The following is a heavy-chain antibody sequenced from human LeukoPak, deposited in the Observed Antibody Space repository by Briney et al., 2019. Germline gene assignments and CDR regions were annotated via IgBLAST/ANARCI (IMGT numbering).Heavy chain of an antibody. CDR2: VRYGGNT. V-gene: IGHV4-31*11. CDR1: GDSVRSDTYY. CDR3: ARSDSRGYHYVY. J-gene: IGHJ4*02. D-gene: IGHD3-22*01. Sequence: SETLSLTCAVSGDSVRSDTYYWSWIHQHPGKGLEWIGYVRYGGNTYYNPSLKSRVAISVDTSKNRLSLKLNSVTAADTAVYYRARSDSRGYHYVYWGQGTLVTVPS.